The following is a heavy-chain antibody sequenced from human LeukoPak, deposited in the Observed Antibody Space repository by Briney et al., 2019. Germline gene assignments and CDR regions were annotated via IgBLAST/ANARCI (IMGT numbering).Heavy chain of an antibody. D-gene: IGHD3-22*01. CDR1: GFTFSSYA. Sequence: PGGSLRLSCAASGFTFSSYAMSWVRQAPGKGLEWVSAISGSGGSTYYADSVKGRFTISRDNSKSTLYLQMNSLRAEDTAVYYCAKDEVVTYYYDSSGSDYWGQGTLVTVSS. CDR3: AKDEVVTYYYDSSGSDY. V-gene: IGHV3-23*01. J-gene: IGHJ4*02. CDR2: ISGSGGST.